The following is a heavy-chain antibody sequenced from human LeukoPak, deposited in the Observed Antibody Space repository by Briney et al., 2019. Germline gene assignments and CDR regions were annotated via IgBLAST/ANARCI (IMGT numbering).Heavy chain of an antibody. CDR1: GGSFSGYY. V-gene: IGHV4-34*01. Sequence: SETLSLTCAVYGGSFSGYYWTWIRQPPGKGLEWIGEINHSGSTNYNPSLKSRITISVDTSKNQFSLKLTSMTAADTAVYSCARGAKRGRAATGPTPLGYLGQGTLGTVSS. CDR2: INHSGST. CDR3: ARGAKRGRAATGPTPLGY. J-gene: IGHJ4*02. D-gene: IGHD6-13*01.